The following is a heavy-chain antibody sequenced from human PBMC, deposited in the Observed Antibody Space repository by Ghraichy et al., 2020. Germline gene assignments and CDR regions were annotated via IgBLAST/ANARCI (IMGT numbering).Heavy chain of an antibody. J-gene: IGHJ5*02. CDR3: ARHRPIFGVVIFSWDNWFDP. Sequence: SQTLSLTCTVSGGSISSYYWSWIRQPPGKGLEWIGYIYYSGSTNYNPSLKSRVTISVDTSKNQFSLKLSSVTAADTAVYYCARHRPIFGVVIFSWDNWFDPWGQGTLVTVSS. CDR1: GGSISSYY. D-gene: IGHD3-3*01. V-gene: IGHV4-59*08. CDR2: IYYSGST.